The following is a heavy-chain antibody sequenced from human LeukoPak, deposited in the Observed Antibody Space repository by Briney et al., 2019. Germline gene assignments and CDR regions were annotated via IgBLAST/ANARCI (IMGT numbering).Heavy chain of an antibody. Sequence: GRSLRLSCAASGFTFDDYTMHWVRQAPGKGLEWVSGISWNSGSIDCADSVKGRFTISRDNAKNSLYLQMNRLTTEDTALYYCAKGKDCSGGSCYSGLYYGMDVWGQGTTVTVSS. V-gene: IGHV3-9*01. CDR3: AKGKDCSGGSCYSGLYYGMDV. CDR1: GFTFDDYT. CDR2: ISWNSGSI. J-gene: IGHJ6*02. D-gene: IGHD2-15*01.